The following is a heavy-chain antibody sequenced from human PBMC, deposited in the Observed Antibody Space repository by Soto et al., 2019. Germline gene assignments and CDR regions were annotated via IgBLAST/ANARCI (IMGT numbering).Heavy chain of an antibody. CDR2: ISGSGGET. CDR1: GFTFKSWA. V-gene: IGHV3-23*01. Sequence: EVQLLESGGGLVQPGGSLRLSCAASGFTFKSWALSWVRQAPGKGLEWVSAISGSGGETYYADSVKGRFTISRDNYKTTVYLQMTNLRAEDTAVYYCAKEIAVAVATPPEYWGQGTLVTVSS. D-gene: IGHD5-12*01. J-gene: IGHJ4*02. CDR3: AKEIAVAVATPPEY.